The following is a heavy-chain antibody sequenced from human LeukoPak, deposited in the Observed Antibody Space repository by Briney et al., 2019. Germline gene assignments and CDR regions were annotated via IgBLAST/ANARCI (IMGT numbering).Heavy chain of an antibody. CDR3: ASGQYYDLWSGYYVD. CDR2: INHSGST. CDR1: GGSIRSSSYY. Sequence: PSETLSLTCTVSGGSIRSSSYYWGWIRQPPGKGLEWIGEINHSGSTNYNPSLESRVTISVDTSKNHFSLKLSSVTAADTAVYYCASGQYYDLWSGYYVDWGQGTLVTVSA. V-gene: IGHV4-39*02. J-gene: IGHJ4*02. D-gene: IGHD3-3*01.